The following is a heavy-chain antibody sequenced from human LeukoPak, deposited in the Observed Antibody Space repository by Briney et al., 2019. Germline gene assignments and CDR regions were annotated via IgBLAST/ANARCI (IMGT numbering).Heavy chain of an antibody. J-gene: IGHJ5*02. CDR1: GGTFSSYA. V-gene: IGHV1-69*01. D-gene: IGHD5-24*01. CDR2: IIPIFGTA. CDR3: ARGRRLINWFDP. Sequence: SVKISCTASGGTFSSYAISWVRQAPGQGLEWMGGIIPIFGTANYAQKFQGRVTITADESTSTAYMELSSLRSEDTAVYYCARGRRLINWFDPWGQGTLVTVSS.